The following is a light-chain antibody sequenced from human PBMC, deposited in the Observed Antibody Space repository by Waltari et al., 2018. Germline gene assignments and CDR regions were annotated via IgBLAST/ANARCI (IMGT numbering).Light chain of an antibody. V-gene: IGKV3-20*01. CDR3: QKYVSLPAT. Sequence: EIVLTQSPGTLSLSPGERATLSCRASQSVGRSLAWYQQKPGQAPRLLIYDASSRATGIPDRFSGGGSGTDFSLTISRLEPEDLAIYYCQKYVSLPATFGQGTKVEIK. CDR1: QSVGRS. J-gene: IGKJ1*01. CDR2: DAS.